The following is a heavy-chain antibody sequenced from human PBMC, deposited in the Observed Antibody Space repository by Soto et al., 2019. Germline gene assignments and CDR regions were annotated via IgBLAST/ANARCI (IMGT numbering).Heavy chain of an antibody. D-gene: IGHD3-10*01. CDR1: GFSFSIYS. V-gene: IGHV3-48*01. J-gene: IGHJ3*02. CDR2: ISPAGSSI. Sequence: EGQLVEFGGGLVKPGGSLRLSCAASGFSFSIYSYNWVRQAPGKGLEWLSYISPAGSSIYYADSVKGRFTISPDSARDSVYLQMNSLRAEDTAVYYCAKDRGGSGAFDIWGQGTMVTVSS. CDR3: AKDRGGSGAFDI.